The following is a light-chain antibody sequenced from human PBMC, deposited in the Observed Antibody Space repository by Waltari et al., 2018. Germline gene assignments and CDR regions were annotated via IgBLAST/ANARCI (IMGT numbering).Light chain of an antibody. CDR2: DVT. J-gene: IGLJ3*02. Sequence: QSALTQLASESGSPGQSITISCTGSSSDVGRYNYVSWYQQFPDRAPKLMIYDVTNRPSGVSNRFSGSKSANTASLTISGLQPEDEADYYCASYIPGSTLVFGGGTKLTVL. CDR1: SSDVGRYNY. CDR3: ASYIPGSTLV. V-gene: IGLV2-14*01.